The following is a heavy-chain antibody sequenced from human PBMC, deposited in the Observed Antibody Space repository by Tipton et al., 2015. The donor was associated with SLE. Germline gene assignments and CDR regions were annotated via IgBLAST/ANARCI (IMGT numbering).Heavy chain of an antibody. CDR3: ARAYCGGDCYSGYYFDY. CDR1: GGSISSYY. CDR2: IYYSGST. V-gene: IGHV4-59*01. Sequence: TLSLTCTVSGGSISSYYWSWIRQPPGKGLEWIGYIYYSGSTNYNPSLKSRVTISVDTSKNQFSLKLSSVTAADTAVYYCARAYCGGDCYSGYYFDYWGQGTLVPVSS. J-gene: IGHJ4*02. D-gene: IGHD2-21*02.